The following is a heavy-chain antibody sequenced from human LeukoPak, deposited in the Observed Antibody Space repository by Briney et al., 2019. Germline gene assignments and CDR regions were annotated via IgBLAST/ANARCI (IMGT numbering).Heavy chain of an antibody. J-gene: IGHJ4*02. Sequence: SETLSLTCTVSGDSMNEYYWSWIRQPPGKGLEWIGYIYYSGMTDYNPSLKSRVTISVDTSKNQFSLKLSSVTAADTAMYYCARHRIAAAGTYFDYWGQGTLVTVSS. CDR1: GDSMNEYY. D-gene: IGHD6-13*01. CDR2: IYYSGMT. V-gene: IGHV4-59*08. CDR3: ARHRIAAAGTYFDY.